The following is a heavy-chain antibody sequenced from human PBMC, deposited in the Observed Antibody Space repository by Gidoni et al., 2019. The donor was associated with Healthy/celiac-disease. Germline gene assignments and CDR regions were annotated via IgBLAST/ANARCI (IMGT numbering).Heavy chain of an antibody. CDR2: INPSGGST. CDR1: GYTFTSYY. J-gene: IGHJ4*02. D-gene: IGHD6-13*01. CDR3: ASTAAAGMGPRFDY. V-gene: IGHV1-46*01. Sequence: QVQLVQSGAEVKKPGASVKVSCTASGYTFTSYYIHWVRQAPGKGLEWMGIINPSGGSTSYGQKFQGRVTMTRDTSTSTVYMELSSLRSEDTAVYYCASTAAAGMGPRFDYWGQGTLVTVSS.